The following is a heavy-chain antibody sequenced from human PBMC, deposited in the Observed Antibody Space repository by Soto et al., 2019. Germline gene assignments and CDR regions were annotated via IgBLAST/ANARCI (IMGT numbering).Heavy chain of an antibody. CDR3: TRRTGGFDY. CDR2: VYWDDDK. J-gene: IGHJ4*02. V-gene: IGHV2-5*02. Sequence: QITLKESGPTLVKPTQTLTLTCTFSGFSLSTSGVGVGWIRQPPGKALEWLALVYWDDDKRYSPSLQSRLTITKDNSKNQVVLTMTNMDPVDTATYYCTRRTGGFDYWGQGTLVTVSS. D-gene: IGHD3-10*01. CDR1: GFSLSTSGVG.